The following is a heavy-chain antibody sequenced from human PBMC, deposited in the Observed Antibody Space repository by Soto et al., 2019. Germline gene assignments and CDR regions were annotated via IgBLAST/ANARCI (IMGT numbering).Heavy chain of an antibody. CDR1: GGTVASSHW. J-gene: IGHJ5*02. D-gene: IGHD2-21*02. Sequence: NPSERRSLTCVVSGGTVASSHWWSWVRQSPSRGLEWIGNVYHAGDTNFNPSLQSRVTFSVDKSNNQFSLRLTSLTAADTAVYFCAREIVTAGGNNYFDPWGPGTLVTVSS. V-gene: IGHV4-4*02. CDR3: AREIVTAGGNNYFDP. CDR2: VYHAGDT.